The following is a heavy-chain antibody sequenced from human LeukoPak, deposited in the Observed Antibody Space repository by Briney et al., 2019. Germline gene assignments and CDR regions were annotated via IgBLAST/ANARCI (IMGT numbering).Heavy chain of an antibody. V-gene: IGHV3-74*01. D-gene: IGHD2-21*02. Sequence: GGSLRLSCAASGFTFSSYWMHWVRQAPGKGLVWVSRINSDGSSTSYADSVKGRFTISRDNAKNTLYLQMNSLRAEDTAVYYCASPFFYCGGDCARAFDIWGQGTMVTVSS. CDR2: INSDGSST. CDR3: ASPFFYCGGDCARAFDI. CDR1: GFTFSSYW. J-gene: IGHJ3*02.